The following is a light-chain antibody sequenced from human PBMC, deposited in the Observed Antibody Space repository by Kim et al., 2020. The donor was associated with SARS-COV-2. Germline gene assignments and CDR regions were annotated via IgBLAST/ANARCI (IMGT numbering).Light chain of an antibody. J-gene: IGLJ2*01. CDR1: SSNIGADHN. Sequence: QRVTISCTGSSSNIGADHNIHWYQQLPGTAPKVLIYGNSNRPSGVPDRFSGSKSGTSASLAITGLQAEDEADYYCQSYDNRLSGVVFGGGTQLTVL. V-gene: IGLV1-40*01. CDR2: GNS. CDR3: QSYDNRLSGVV.